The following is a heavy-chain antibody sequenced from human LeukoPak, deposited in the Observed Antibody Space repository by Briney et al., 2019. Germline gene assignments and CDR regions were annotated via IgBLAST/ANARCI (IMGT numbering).Heavy chain of an antibody. V-gene: IGHV1-2*02. D-gene: IGHD3-22*01. Sequence: ASVKVSCKASGYSFTGYYMHWVRQAPGQGLEWMGWINPNSGGTNYAQKFQGRVTMTRDTSISTAYMELSRLRSDDTAVYYCARDWFRSSSGYYYDWFDPWSQGALVTVSS. CDR3: ARDWFRSSSGYYYDWFDP. J-gene: IGHJ5*02. CDR2: INPNSGGT. CDR1: GYSFTGYY.